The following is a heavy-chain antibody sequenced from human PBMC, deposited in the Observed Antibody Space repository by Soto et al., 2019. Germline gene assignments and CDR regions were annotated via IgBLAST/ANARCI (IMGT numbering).Heavy chain of an antibody. CDR1: GFTFSSYG. J-gene: IGHJ5*02. Sequence: QVQLVESGGGVVQPGRSLRLSCAASGFTFSSYGMHWVRQAPGKGLEGVAVIWYDGSKKYYADSVTGRFTISKDNSKNPLYLQMSSLGAEDTAVYYCARAVDYGDYRFDPWGQGTLVTVAS. D-gene: IGHD4-17*01. CDR2: IWYDGSKK. V-gene: IGHV3-33*01. CDR3: ARAVDYGDYRFDP.